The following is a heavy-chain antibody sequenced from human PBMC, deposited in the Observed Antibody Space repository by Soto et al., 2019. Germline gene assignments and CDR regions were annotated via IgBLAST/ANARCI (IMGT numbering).Heavy chain of an antibody. D-gene: IGHD6-6*01. V-gene: IGHV4-31*03. CDR3: ARSSQLRFDY. CDR2: IYYSGIT. Sequence: SATLSLTCTVSGRSISSGVYYWTWIRQHPGKVLEWIGYIYYSGITYYNPSLKSRVTISVDTSKNQFSLKLSSVTAADTAVYYCARSSQLRFDYWGQGTLVTVSS. CDR1: GRSISSGVYY. J-gene: IGHJ4*02.